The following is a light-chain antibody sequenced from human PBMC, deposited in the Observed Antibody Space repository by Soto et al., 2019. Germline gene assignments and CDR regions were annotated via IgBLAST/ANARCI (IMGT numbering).Light chain of an antibody. CDR2: AAS. J-gene: IGKJ1*01. V-gene: IGKV1-39*01. CDR3: HQPAANPWT. Sequence: DIQMTQSPSSLSASVGDRVTITCRASQNIGVYLNWYQKKPGKAPELLIHAASSLQSWVPSTFSGSGSGTDFALTISSLQPEEFATDDCHQPAANPWTFAQGTKVEIK. CDR1: QNIGVY.